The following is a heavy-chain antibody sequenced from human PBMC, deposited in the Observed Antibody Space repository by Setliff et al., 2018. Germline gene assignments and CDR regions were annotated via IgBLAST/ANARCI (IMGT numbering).Heavy chain of an antibody. CDR3: ARRPPYWGFDY. V-gene: IGHV4-34*01. CDR1: GGTFSDYH. Sequence: PSETLSLTCATYGGTFSDYHWTWIRQSPEKGLEWIGEINHRGSTNYNPSLKSRVTISIDTSKNQFSLRLTSVTAADTADYYCARRPPYWGFDYWGRGTLVTAPQ. J-gene: IGHJ4*02. CDR2: INHRGST. D-gene: IGHD3-16*01.